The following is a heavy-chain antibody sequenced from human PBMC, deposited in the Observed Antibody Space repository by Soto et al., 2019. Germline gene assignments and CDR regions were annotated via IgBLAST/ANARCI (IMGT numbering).Heavy chain of an antibody. CDR1: GDSITSYN. CDR2: VYSSGST. V-gene: IGHV4-59*01. J-gene: IGHJ5*02. CDR3: ARRAVVAVTGSLDNWLDP. Sequence: KASETLSLTCTVSGDSITSYNWNWLRQPPGKALEWIGYVYSSGSTNYNPSLKSRVTISVDTSRNQFSLKVNSVTAADTAVYYCARRAVVAVTGSLDNWLDPWGQGILVT. D-gene: IGHD2-21*01.